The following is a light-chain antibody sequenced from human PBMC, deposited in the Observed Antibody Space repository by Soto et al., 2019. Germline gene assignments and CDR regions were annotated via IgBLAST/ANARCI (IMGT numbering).Light chain of an antibody. CDR1: QDITNY. CDR2: DAS. CDR3: QQYDNVPFT. J-gene: IGKJ5*01. V-gene: IGKV1-33*01. Sequence: DIQMTQSPSSLSASVGDRVTIICQASQDITNYLNWYQQKPGKAPKLLIYDASNLETGVPSRLSGSGSGTHFSFTISSLQAEDIATYYCQQYDNVPFTFGQGTRLEMK.